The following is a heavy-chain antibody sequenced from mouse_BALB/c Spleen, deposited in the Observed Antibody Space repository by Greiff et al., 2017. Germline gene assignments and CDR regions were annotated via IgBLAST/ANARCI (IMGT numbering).Heavy chain of an antibody. J-gene: IGHJ4*01. D-gene: IGHD2-3*01. CDR2: INPYNDGT. V-gene: IGHV1-14*01. CDR3: ARGPYGYYQAMDY. CDR1: GYTFTSYV. Sequence: VQLKESGPELVKPGASVKMSCKASGYTFTSYVMHWVKQKPGQGLEWIGYINPYNDGTKYNEKFKGKATLTSDKSSSTAYMELSSLTSEDSAVYYCARGPYGYYQAMDYWGQGTSVTVSS.